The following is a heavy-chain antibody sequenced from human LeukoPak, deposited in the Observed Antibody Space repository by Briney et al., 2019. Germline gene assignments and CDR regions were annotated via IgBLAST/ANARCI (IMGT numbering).Heavy chain of an antibody. CDR1: GFTVSSNY. J-gene: IGHJ4*02. D-gene: IGHD1-14*01. Sequence: GGSLRLSCAASGFTVSSNYMTWVRQAPGKRLEWVSVLYSGGSTYYADSVKGRFTISRDNSKNTLYLQMNSLRAEDTAVYYCARAPRMVCFDYWGQGTLVTVSS. CDR2: LYSGGST. CDR3: ARAPRMVCFDY. V-gene: IGHV3-53*01.